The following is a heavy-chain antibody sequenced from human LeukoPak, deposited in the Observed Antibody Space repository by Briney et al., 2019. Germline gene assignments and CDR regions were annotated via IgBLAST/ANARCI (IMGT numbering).Heavy chain of an antibody. D-gene: IGHD4-17*01. V-gene: IGHV3-30*18. J-gene: IGHJ6*02. CDR1: GFTFSSYG. CDR2: ISYDGSNK. Sequence: GRSLRLSCAASGFTFSSYGMHWVRQAPGKGLEWVAVISYDGSNKYYADSVKGRFTISRDNSKNTLYLQMNSLRAEDTAVYYCAKSKDYGDYNTLYYYYGMDVWGQGTTVTVSS. CDR3: AKSKDYGDYNTLYYYYGMDV.